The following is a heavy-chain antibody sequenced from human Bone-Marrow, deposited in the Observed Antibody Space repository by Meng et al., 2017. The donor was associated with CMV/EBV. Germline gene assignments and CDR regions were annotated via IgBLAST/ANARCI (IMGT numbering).Heavy chain of an antibody. D-gene: IGHD2-2*01. CDR3: ARDLGYCSSNSCYGADY. Sequence: ASVKVSCKASGYTFTGYYMHWVRQAPGQGLEWMGWINPNSGGTNYAQKFQGRVTMTRDTSISTAYVELSRLRSDDTAVYYCARDLGYCSSNSCYGADYWGQGTLVTVSS. V-gene: IGHV1-2*02. J-gene: IGHJ4*02. CDR1: GYTFTGYY. CDR2: INPNSGGT.